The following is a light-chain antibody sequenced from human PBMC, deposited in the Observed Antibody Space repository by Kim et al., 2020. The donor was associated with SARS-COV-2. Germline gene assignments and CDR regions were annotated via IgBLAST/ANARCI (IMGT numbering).Light chain of an antibody. J-gene: IGKJ5*01. CDR3: QQYHDLPF. CDR1: QDINNY. Sequence: SSVGDGVTISCQANQDINNYVNWYQQKPGKAPKLLIYDASNLETGVPSRFSGSGSGTDFTFTISNLQPEDIATYYCQQYHDLPFFGQGTRLEIK. CDR2: DAS. V-gene: IGKV1-33*01.